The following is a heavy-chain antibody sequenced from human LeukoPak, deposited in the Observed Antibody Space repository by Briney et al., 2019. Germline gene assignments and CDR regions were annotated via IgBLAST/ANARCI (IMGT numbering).Heavy chain of an antibody. V-gene: IGHV3-43*02. CDR1: GFTFDDYA. Sequence: GGSLRLSCAASGFTFDDYAMHWGRQAPGKGLEWVSLISGDGGSTYYADSVKGRFTISRDNSKNSLYLQMNSLRTEDTALYYCANIGKGEMATINYWGQGTLVTVSS. D-gene: IGHD5-24*01. J-gene: IGHJ4*02. CDR3: ANIGKGEMATINY. CDR2: ISGDGGST.